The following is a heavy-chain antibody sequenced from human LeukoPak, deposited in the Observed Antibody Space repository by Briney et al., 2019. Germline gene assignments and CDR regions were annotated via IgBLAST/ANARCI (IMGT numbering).Heavy chain of an antibody. CDR2: ISNDESKI. J-gene: IGHJ6*02. CDR3: ARSNVPSKWWAYAMDV. V-gene: IGHV3-30-3*01. CDR1: GFSFDTFS. D-gene: IGHD2-8*01. Sequence: HAGGSLRLSCTAFGFSFDTFSMHWVRQIPGKGLEWVAVISNDESKIYYAGSVKGRFTISRDNSTRTLYLQMDSLRPDDTAVYYCARSNVPSKWWAYAMDVWGQGTMVTVSS.